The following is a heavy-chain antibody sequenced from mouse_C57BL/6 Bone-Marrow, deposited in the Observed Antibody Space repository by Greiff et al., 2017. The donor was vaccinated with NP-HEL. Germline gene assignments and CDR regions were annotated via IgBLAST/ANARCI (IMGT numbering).Heavy chain of an antibody. J-gene: IGHJ3*01. Sequence: QVQLQQSGAELVKPGASVKISCKASGYAFSSYWMKWVRQRPGKGLEWIGQIYPGDGDTNYNGKVKDKASLTADKPSSTADMHLSSLTAEDSAVYFCARGAYWGQGTLVTVSA. CDR3: ARGAY. CDR2: IYPGDGDT. V-gene: IGHV1-80*01. CDR1: GYAFSSYW.